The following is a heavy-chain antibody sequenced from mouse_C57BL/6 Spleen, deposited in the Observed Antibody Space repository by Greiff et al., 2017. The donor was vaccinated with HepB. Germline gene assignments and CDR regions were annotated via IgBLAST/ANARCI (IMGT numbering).Heavy chain of an antibody. CDR2: INPSTGST. D-gene: IGHD1-1*01. CDR3: ARWDTTVVAKSDY. CDR1: GYSFTGYY. V-gene: IGHV1-42*01. Sequence: VQLQQSGPELVKPGASVKISCKASGYSFTGYYMNWVKQSPEKSLEWIGEINPSTGSTNYKEKFKSKATLTVEKSASTAYMQLSSLTSEDSAVYYCARWDTTVVAKSDYWGQGTTLTVSS. J-gene: IGHJ2*01.